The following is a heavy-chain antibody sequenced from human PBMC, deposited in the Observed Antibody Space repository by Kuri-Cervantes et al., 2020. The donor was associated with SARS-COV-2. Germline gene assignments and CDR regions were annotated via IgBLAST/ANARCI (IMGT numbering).Heavy chain of an antibody. J-gene: IGHJ4*02. CDR3: ARLESGHNWVLGVGWGFCDY. V-gene: IGHV4-39*01. CDR1: GGSINSRNYH. Sequence: ESLKISCTVSGGSINSRNYHWGWIRQPQGKGLEWIGNIHYSGSTYYNPSLRSRVIISVDMPKDQFSMNLSSVTAADTAVYFCARLESGHNWVLGVGWGFCDYWGQGLPVTVSS. D-gene: IGHD5-24*01. CDR2: IHYSGST.